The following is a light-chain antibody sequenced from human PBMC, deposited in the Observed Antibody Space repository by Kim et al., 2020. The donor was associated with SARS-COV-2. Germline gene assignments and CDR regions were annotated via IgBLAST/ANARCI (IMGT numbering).Light chain of an antibody. Sequence: SGSPGERANLPCRASQSVSSNLAWYQQKPGQAPRLLIYGASTRATGIPARFSGSGSGTEFTLTISSLQSEDFAVYYCQQYNNFPYTFGQGTKLEI. CDR2: GAS. V-gene: IGKV3-15*01. CDR1: QSVSSN. CDR3: QQYNNFPYT. J-gene: IGKJ2*01.